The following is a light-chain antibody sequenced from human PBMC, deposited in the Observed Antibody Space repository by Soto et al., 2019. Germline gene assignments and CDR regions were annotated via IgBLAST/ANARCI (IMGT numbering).Light chain of an antibody. CDR1: QSVSSSF. J-gene: IGKJ5*01. CDR3: QQYGSSPRT. Sequence: DIVWTQSPGTLSLSPGERATLSCSASQSVSSSFLAWYQQKVGQAPRLLIYGASSRATGIPDRFSGSGSGTDFTLTISRLEPEDFAVYYCQQYGSSPRTFGQGTRLEIK. V-gene: IGKV3-20*01. CDR2: GAS.